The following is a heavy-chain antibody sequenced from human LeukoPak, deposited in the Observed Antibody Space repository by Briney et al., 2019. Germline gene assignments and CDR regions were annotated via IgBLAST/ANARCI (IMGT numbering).Heavy chain of an antibody. CDR2: MHPNSANT. D-gene: IGHD1-26*01. Sequence: ASVKVSCKASGYTFTSYDINWVRQATGQGLEWMGWMHPNSANTGYAQKLQGRVTMTRNTSIGTAYMELSSLRSEDTAVYYCARGGQRSQYYYFMDVWGKGTTVTVSS. V-gene: IGHV1-8*01. CDR1: GYTFTSYD. J-gene: IGHJ6*03. CDR3: ARGGQRSQYYYFMDV.